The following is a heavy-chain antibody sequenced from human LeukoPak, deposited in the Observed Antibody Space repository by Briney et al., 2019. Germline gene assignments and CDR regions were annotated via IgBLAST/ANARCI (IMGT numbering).Heavy chain of an antibody. D-gene: IGHD5-18*01. V-gene: IGHV3-74*01. Sequence: GGSLRLSCAASGFTFSRYWRHWVRQAPGKGLVWVSRINSDGSSTNYADSVKGRFTISRDNAKNTLYLQMNSLRAEDTAVYYCARTGTAMVSAFDIWGQGTMVTVSS. CDR2: INSDGSST. J-gene: IGHJ3*02. CDR3: ARTGTAMVSAFDI. CDR1: GFTFSRYW.